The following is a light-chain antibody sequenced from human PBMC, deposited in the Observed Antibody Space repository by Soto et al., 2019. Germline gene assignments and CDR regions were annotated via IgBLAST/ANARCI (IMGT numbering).Light chain of an antibody. J-gene: IGLJ1*01. CDR1: SSDVGAYNF. CDR2: NVY. CDR3: SSYTISRTYV. Sequence: QPVLTQPASVSGSPGQSITISCTGTSSDVGAYNFVSWHQQHPGKAPKLIIYNVYDRPSGISYRFSGSKSGNTASLTISGLQGEDEADYYCSSYTISRTYVFGTGTKLTVL. V-gene: IGLV2-14*03.